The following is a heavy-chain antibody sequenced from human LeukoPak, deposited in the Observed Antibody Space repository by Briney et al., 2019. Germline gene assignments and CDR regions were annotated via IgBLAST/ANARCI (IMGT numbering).Heavy chain of an antibody. D-gene: IGHD4/OR15-4a*01. CDR3: ASANYRDWFDP. CDR2: IKQDGSEK. Sequence: GGPLRLSCAASGFTFSSYWMSWVRQAPGKGLEWVANIKQDGSEKYYVDSVKGRFTISRDNAKNSLYLQMNSLRAEDTAVYYCASANYRDWFDPWGQGTLVTVSS. V-gene: IGHV3-7*01. J-gene: IGHJ5*02. CDR1: GFTFSSYW.